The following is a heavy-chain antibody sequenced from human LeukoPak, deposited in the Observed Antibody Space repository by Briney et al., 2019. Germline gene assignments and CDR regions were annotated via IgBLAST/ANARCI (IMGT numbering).Heavy chain of an antibody. V-gene: IGHV2-5*02. CDR1: GFSLSTSGVG. CDR3: AHARPSGYCSSTSCSRHFDY. D-gene: IGHD2-2*01. J-gene: IGHJ4*02. Sequence: SGPTLVKPTQTLTLTCTFSGFSLSTSGVGVGWIRQPPGKALERLALIYWDDDKRYSPSLKSRLTITKDTSKNQEVLTMTNMAPVDTATYYCAHARPSGYCSSTSCSRHFDYWGQGTLVTVSS. CDR2: IYWDDDK.